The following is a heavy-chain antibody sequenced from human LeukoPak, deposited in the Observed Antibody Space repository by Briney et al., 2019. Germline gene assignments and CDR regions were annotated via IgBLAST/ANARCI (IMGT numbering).Heavy chain of an antibody. V-gene: IGHV4-31*03. CDR3: ARDQRTRFGELPYGMDV. D-gene: IGHD3-10*01. CDR2: IYYSGST. Sequence: SETLSLTCTVSGGSISSGGYYWSWIRQHPGKVLEWIGYIYYSGSTYYNPSLKSRVTISVDTSKNQFSLKLSSVTAADTAVYYCARDQRTRFGELPYGMDVWGQGTTVTVSS. J-gene: IGHJ6*02. CDR1: GGSISSGGYY.